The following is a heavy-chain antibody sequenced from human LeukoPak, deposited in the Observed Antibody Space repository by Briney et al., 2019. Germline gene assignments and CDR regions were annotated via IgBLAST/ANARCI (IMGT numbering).Heavy chain of an antibody. V-gene: IGHV1-2*06. D-gene: IGHD3-3*01. Sequence: ASVKVSCKASGYTFTGYYMHWVRQASGQGLEWMGRINPNSGDTNYAQKFQGRVTMTRDTSISTAYMELSRLRSDDTAVYYCARIGTENYDFWSGYYSDYYGMDVWGQGTTVTVSS. CDR2: INPNSGDT. J-gene: IGHJ6*02. CDR1: GYTFTGYY. CDR3: ARIGTENYDFWSGYYSDYYGMDV.